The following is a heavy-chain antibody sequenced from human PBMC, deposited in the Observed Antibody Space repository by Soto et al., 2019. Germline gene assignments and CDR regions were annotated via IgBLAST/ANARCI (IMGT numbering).Heavy chain of an antibody. CDR1: GFTFSDHY. Sequence: ELQLVESGGGLVQPGGSLRLSCAVSGFTFSDHYMDWVRQAPGKGLEWVGRTRNKANSYSTEYAASVKGRFTISRDDSKNALYLQMTSLKAEDTAVYYCARGARCGGACYPYWYFDLWGRGTLVTVSS. CDR2: TRNKANSYST. J-gene: IGHJ2*01. D-gene: IGHD2-21*02. CDR3: ARGARCGGACYPYWYFDL. V-gene: IGHV3-72*01.